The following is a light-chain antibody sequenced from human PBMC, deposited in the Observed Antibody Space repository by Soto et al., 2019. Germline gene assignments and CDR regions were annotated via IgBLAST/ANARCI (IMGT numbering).Light chain of an antibody. CDR1: QSISSY. V-gene: IGKV1-5*03. CDR2: KAS. CDR3: QQYNSYLLT. J-gene: IGKJ4*01. Sequence: DIQMTQSPSSLSASVGDRVTITCRASQSISSYLNWYQQKPGKAPKLLIYKASSLESGVPSRFSGSGSGTEFTLTISSLQPDDFATYYCQQYNSYLLTFGGGTKVDIK.